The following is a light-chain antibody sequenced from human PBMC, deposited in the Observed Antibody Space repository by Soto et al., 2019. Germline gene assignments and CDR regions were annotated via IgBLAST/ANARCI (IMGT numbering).Light chain of an antibody. CDR3: NSYISSSTLVV. CDR2: DVN. V-gene: IGLV2-14*03. J-gene: IGLJ2*01. Sequence: QSALTQPASVSGSPGQSITISCTGTSSDDGGSSFVSWYQHHPGKAPKLMIYDVNNRPSGVSNRSSGSKSGNTASLTISGLQADDEADYYCNSYISSSTLVVFGGGTKLTVL. CDR1: SSDDGGSSF.